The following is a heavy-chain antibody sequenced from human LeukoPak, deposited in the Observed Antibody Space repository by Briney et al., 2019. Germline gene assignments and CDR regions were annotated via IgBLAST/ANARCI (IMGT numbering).Heavy chain of an antibody. J-gene: IGHJ3*02. V-gene: IGHV3-48*02. CDR2: ISGSSSSI. CDR1: AFTFSSYT. Sequence: PGGSLRLSCAASAFTFSSYTMNWVRQAPGKGLEWVSYISGSSSSIYYAGAVRGRFTISRDNAKNSLFLQMSSLRDEDTALYYCARARYSGNYYGAFGIWGQGTLVTVSS. D-gene: IGHD1-26*01. CDR3: ARARYSGNYYGAFGI.